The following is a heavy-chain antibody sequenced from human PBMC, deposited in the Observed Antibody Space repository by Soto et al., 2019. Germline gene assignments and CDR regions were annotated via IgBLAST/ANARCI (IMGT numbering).Heavy chain of an antibody. J-gene: IGHJ5*02. CDR1: GFSLTTRGVG. V-gene: IGHV2-5*02. Sequence: QITLKESGPTLVKPTQTLTLTCTFSGFSLTTRGVGVGWIRQPPGKALECLALIYLDDDKRYSPSLQSRLSITKDTSKNLVVLTMTNVDPLDTATYYCAHIPNYYQYDWFDPWGQGTLVSDSS. CDR3: AHIPNYYQYDWFDP. CDR2: IYLDDDK. D-gene: IGHD3-16*01.